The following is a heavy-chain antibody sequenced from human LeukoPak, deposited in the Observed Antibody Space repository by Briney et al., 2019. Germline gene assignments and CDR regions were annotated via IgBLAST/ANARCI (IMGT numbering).Heavy chain of an antibody. J-gene: IGHJ4*02. CDR3: ARAPITGTTLDY. CDR1: GFTFSSYW. CDR2: ISSSGSTI. V-gene: IGHV3-48*04. Sequence: GGSLRLSCAASGFTFSSYWMSWVRQAPGKGLEWVSYISSSGSTIYYADSVKGRFTISRDNAKNSLYLQMNSLRAEDTAVYYCARAPITGTTLDYWGQGTLVTVSS. D-gene: IGHD1-20*01.